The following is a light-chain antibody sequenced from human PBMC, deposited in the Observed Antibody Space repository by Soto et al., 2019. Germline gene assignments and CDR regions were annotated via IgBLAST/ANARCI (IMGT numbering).Light chain of an antibody. CDR1: TSNIGINA. Sequence: QSVLTQPPSASGTPGQRVTISCSGSTSNIGINAVNWYQQLPGTAPILLIYRDNQRPSGVPDRFSGSKSGTSASLAISGLQSEDEADYYCGAWDDSLNGFYVFGTGTKVTVL. J-gene: IGLJ1*01. CDR2: RDN. V-gene: IGLV1-44*01. CDR3: GAWDDSLNGFYV.